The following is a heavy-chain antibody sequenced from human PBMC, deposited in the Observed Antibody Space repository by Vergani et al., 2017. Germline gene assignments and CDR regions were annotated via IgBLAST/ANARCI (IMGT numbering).Heavy chain of an antibody. CDR2: IYYSGST. CDR1: GGSISSYY. V-gene: IGHV4-39*01. Sequence: QVQLQESGPGLVKPSETLSLTCTVSGGSISSYYWGWIRQPPGKGLEWIGSIYYSGSTYYNPSLKSRVTISVDTSKNQFSLKLSSVTAADTAVYYCARGSPEGYCSSTSCYTGDYFDYWGQGTLVTVSS. D-gene: IGHD2-2*02. CDR3: ARGSPEGYCSSTSCYTGDYFDY. J-gene: IGHJ4*02.